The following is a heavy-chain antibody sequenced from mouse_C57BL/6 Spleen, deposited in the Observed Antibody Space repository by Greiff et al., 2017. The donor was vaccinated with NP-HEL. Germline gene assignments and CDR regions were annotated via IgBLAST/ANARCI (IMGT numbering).Heavy chain of an antibody. CDR3: ARWGLGVYFDY. V-gene: IGHV1-64*01. D-gene: IGHD2-4*01. J-gene: IGHJ2*01. CDR1: GYTFTSYW. CDR2: IHPNSGST. Sequence: QVHVKQPGAELVKPGASVKLSCKASGYTFTSYWMHWVKQRPGQGLEWIGMIHPNSGSTNYNEKFKSKATLTVDKSSSTAYMQLSSLTSEDSAVYYCARWGLGVYFDYWGQGTTLTVSS.